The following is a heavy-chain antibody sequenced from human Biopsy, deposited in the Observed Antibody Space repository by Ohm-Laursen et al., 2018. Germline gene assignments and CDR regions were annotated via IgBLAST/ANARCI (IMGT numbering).Heavy chain of an antibody. V-gene: IGHV1-24*01. J-gene: IGHJ4*02. Sequence: ASVKVSCKVSSYTFTDYNIHWMRQAPGQGLEWMGGFAPENGRIVYSQKFQGRVTMTEDTSTSTAYMEVWRLRSDDTAVYYCAADINVWNVNYWGQGTQVSVSS. CDR1: SYTFTDYN. CDR3: AADINVWNVNY. D-gene: IGHD1-1*01. CDR2: FAPENGRI.